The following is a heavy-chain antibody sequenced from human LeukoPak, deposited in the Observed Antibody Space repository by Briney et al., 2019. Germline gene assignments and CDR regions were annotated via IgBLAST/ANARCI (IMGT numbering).Heavy chain of an antibody. Sequence: GGSLRLSCAASGFTLSSYWMHWVRQAPGKGLVWVSRINSDGSSTSYADSVKGRYSISRDNAKNTLYLQMNSLRAEDTAVYYCERGVGYCSSTSCYWWFDPWGQGTLVTVSS. D-gene: IGHD2-2*01. V-gene: IGHV3-74*01. J-gene: IGHJ5*02. CDR3: ERGVGYCSSTSCYWWFDP. CDR1: GFTLSSYW. CDR2: INSDGSST.